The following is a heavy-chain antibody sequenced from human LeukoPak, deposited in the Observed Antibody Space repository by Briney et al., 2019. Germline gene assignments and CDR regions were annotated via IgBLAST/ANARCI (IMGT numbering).Heavy chain of an antibody. D-gene: IGHD3-22*01. Sequence: GGSLRLSCVVSGLTFSSYPFHWVRQAPGKGLEWVAVIGYDGVEKYYADSVRGRFTISRDDSKSTLYLQMNSLRGEDTAVYYCARDFLIGAPDYLDHWGKGTLVSVSS. V-gene: IGHV3-30-3*01. J-gene: IGHJ4*02. CDR1: GLTFSSYP. CDR2: IGYDGVEK. CDR3: ARDFLIGAPDYLDH.